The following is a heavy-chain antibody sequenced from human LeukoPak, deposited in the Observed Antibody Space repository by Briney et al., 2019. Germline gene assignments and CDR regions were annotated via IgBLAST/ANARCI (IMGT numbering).Heavy chain of an antibody. CDR1: GGSFSGYY. J-gene: IGHJ5*02. Sequence: SETLSLTCAVYGGSFSGYYWSWIRQPPGKGLEWLGYIYYSGTTNYNPSLRSRVTISIDTSKNQFSLKMSSVTAADTAVYYCARGEQLVTWFDPWGQGTLVTVSS. V-gene: IGHV4-59*03. D-gene: IGHD6-6*01. CDR2: IYYSGTT. CDR3: ARGEQLVTWFDP.